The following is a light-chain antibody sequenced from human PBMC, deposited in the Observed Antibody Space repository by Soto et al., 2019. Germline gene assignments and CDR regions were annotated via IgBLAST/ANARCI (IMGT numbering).Light chain of an antibody. CDR3: QQYYDWPPVT. CDR1: QSVGSY. Sequence: IVLTQSPDTLSMSPGERATLSCRASQSVGSYLAWYQQKPCQAPRLLVHRASTRATGVPARFSGSGSGTEFTLTISSLQSEDVAVYYCQQYYDWPPVTFGGGTRVDIK. J-gene: IGKJ4*01. V-gene: IGKV3-15*01. CDR2: RAS.